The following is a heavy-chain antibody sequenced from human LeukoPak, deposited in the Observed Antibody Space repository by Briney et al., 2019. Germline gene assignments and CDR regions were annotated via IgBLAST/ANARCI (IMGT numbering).Heavy chain of an antibody. V-gene: IGHV1-69*05. J-gene: IGHJ4*02. CDR1: GGTFSSYA. CDR3: ARNTPNYGDFDF. Sequence: SVKVSCKASGGTFSSYAISWVRQAPGQGLEWMGGIIPIFGTANYAQKFQGRVSMTRDTSITTAYMELSSLRSDDTAIYYCARNTPNYGDFDFWGQGTLVTVSS. D-gene: IGHD4-17*01. CDR2: IIPIFGTA.